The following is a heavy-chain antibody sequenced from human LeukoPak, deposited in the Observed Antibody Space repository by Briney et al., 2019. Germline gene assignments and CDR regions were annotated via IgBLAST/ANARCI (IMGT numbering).Heavy chain of an antibody. V-gene: IGHV4-39*01. CDR2: IYYSGST. CDR1: GGSISSSSYY. D-gene: IGHD3-16*01. Sequence: SETLSLTGTVSGGSISSSSYYWGWIRQPPGKGLEWIGSIYYSGSTYYNPSLKSRVTISVDTSKNQFSLKLSSVTAADTAVYYCARQLPNRAPGGRLEGIDYWGQGTLVTVSS. J-gene: IGHJ4*02. CDR3: ARQLPNRAPGGRLEGIDY.